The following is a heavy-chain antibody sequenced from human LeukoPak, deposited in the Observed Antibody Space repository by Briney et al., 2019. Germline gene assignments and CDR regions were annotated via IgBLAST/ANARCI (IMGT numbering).Heavy chain of an antibody. J-gene: IGHJ5*02. V-gene: IGHV1-69*01. CDR3: ARDRQNYYDSSGYYYVWFDP. CDR2: IIPIFDTA. D-gene: IGHD3-22*01. CDR1: GGTFSSYA. Sequence: SVKVSCKASGGTFSSYAISWVRQAPGQGLEWMGGIIPIFDTADYAQKFQGRVTITADESTSTAYMELSSLRSEDTAVYYCARDRQNYYDSSGYYYVWFDPWGQGTLVTVSS.